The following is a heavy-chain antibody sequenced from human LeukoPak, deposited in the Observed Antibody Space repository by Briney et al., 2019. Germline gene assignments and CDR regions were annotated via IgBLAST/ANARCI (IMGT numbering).Heavy chain of an antibody. CDR2: ISYDGSNK. CDR3: AKPGPQYYFDY. CDR1: GFTFSSYG. J-gene: IGHJ4*02. V-gene: IGHV3-30*18. D-gene: IGHD4-11*01. Sequence: GGSLRLSCAASGFTFSSYGMHWVRQAPGKGLERVAVISYDGSNKYYADSVKGRFTISRDNSKNTLYLQMNSLRAEDAAVYYCAKPGPQYYFDYWGQGTLVTVSS.